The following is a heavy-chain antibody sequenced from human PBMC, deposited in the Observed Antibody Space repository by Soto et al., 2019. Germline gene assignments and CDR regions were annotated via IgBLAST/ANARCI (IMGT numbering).Heavy chain of an antibody. V-gene: IGHV4-39*02. Sequence: ETLSLTCTVSGDSISRSSYCWGWIRQPPGKGLEWIGSLCYGGETYYSPSPKSRVIVSVDSSKNHLSLNLSSVTAADTAVYYCSTRAPEGFDPWGQGTLVTVSS. CDR3: STRAPEGFDP. CDR2: LCYGGET. CDR1: GDSISRSSYC. J-gene: IGHJ5*02.